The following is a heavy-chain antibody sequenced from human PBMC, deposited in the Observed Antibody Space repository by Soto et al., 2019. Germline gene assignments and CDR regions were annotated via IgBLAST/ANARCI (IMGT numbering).Heavy chain of an antibody. CDR3: AADSSGYVFYYYGMDV. CDR2: IVVGSGNT. CDR1: GFTFTSSA. J-gene: IGHJ6*02. D-gene: IGHD5-12*01. V-gene: IGHV1-58*01. Sequence: SVKVSCKASGFTFTSSAVQWVRQARGQRLEWIGWIVVGSGNTNYAQKLQERVTITRDMSTSTAYMELSSLRSEDTAVYYCAADSSGYVFYYYGMDVWGQGTTVTLSS.